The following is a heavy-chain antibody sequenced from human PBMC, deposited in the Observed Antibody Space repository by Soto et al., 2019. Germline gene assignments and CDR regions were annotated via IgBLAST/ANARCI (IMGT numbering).Heavy chain of an antibody. CDR2: IIPILSIA. D-gene: IGHD4-17*01. J-gene: IGHJ6*03. Sequence: QVQLVQSGAEVKKPGSSVKVSCKASGGTFSSYTISWVRQAPGQGLEWMGRIIPILSIANYAQKFQGRVTITADKSTSTAYMELSSLRSEDTAVYYCARSTVTTQNYYYYMDVWGKGTTVTVSS. CDR3: ARSTVTTQNYYYYMDV. CDR1: GGTFSSYT. V-gene: IGHV1-69*02.